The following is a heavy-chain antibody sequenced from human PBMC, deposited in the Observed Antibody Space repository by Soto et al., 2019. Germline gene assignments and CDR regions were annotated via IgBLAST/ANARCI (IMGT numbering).Heavy chain of an antibody. V-gene: IGHV4-59*01. CDR1: GGSINNYY. D-gene: IGHD3-9*01. J-gene: IGHJ4*02. Sequence: QVQLQESGPGLVKPSETLSLTCTVSGGSINNYYWNWIRQPPGKGLEWIGYIYYSGSTNYNPSLESRVTISVDMSKNQFSLKLSSVTAADTAFYYCARGGYDILTGFRPYYFEYWGQGTLLTVSS. CDR3: ARGGYDILTGFRPYYFEY. CDR2: IYYSGST.